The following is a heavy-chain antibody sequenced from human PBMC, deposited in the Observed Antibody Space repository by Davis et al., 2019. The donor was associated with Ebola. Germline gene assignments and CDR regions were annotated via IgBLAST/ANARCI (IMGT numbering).Heavy chain of an antibody. CDR2: ISSSSSTI. V-gene: IGHV3-48*02. CDR1: GFTFSSYS. D-gene: IGHD3-22*01. Sequence: PGGSLRLSCAASGFTFSSYSMNCVRQAPGKGLEWVSYISSSSSTIYYADSMKGRFTISRDNAKNSLYLQMNSLRDEDTAVYYCAREKLDSSGSNWISSTDYWGQGTLVTVSS. J-gene: IGHJ4*02. CDR3: AREKLDSSGSNWISSTDY.